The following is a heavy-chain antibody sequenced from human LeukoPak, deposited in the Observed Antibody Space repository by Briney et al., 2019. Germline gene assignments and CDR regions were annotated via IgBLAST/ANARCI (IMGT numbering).Heavy chain of an antibody. CDR2: IIPILGIA. V-gene: IGHV1-69*04. CDR1: GGTFSSYA. D-gene: IGHD3-10*01. Sequence: ASVKVSCKASGGTFSSYAISWVRQAPGQGLEWMGRIIPILGIANYAQKFQGRVTITADKSTSTAYMELSSLRSDDTAVYYCARYGSGFYPPLDYWGQGTLVTVSS. J-gene: IGHJ4*02. CDR3: ARYGSGFYPPLDY.